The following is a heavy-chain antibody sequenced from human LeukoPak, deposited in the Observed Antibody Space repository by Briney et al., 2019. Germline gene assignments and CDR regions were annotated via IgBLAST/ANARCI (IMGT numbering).Heavy chain of an antibody. D-gene: IGHD1-26*01. Sequence: GGSLRLSCAASGFTFSDYYMSWIRQAPGKGLEWVSYISSSGSTIYYADSVKGRFTISRDNAKSSLYLQINSLRAEDTAVYHCARSGSYSVYFDYWGQGTLVTVSA. CDR1: GFTFSDYY. CDR2: ISSSGSTI. CDR3: ARSGSYSVYFDY. V-gene: IGHV3-11*01. J-gene: IGHJ4*02.